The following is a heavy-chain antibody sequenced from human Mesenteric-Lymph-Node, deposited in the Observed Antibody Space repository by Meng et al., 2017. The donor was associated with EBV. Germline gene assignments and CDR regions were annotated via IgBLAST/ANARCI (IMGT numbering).Heavy chain of an antibody. J-gene: IGHJ5*02. CDR1: GGSFSGYY. D-gene: IGHD3-16*01. Sequence: QVQLQQLGAGLVKPSETLSLTCAGYGGSFSGYYWSWIRQPPGKGLEWIGEINHSGSTNYNPSLKSRVTISVDTSKNQFSLKLSSVTAADTAVYYCARGRSYVSGVIDPWGQGTLVTVSS. V-gene: IGHV4-34*01. CDR2: INHSGST. CDR3: ARGRSYVSGVIDP.